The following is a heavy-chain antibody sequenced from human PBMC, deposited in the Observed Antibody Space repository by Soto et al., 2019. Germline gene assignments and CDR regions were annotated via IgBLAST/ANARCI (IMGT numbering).Heavy chain of an antibody. D-gene: IGHD6-19*01. CDR1: GFTFSNYG. CDR2: ISFDGMSK. V-gene: IGHV3-30*03. Sequence: QVQLVESGGGVVQPGRSLTLSCAASGFTFSNYGLHWVRQAPGKGLEWVAMISFDGMSKYYADSVKGRFTISRESSKNTLYLHMNSLRVEDTAVYFCARDRQQWLVNGMDVWDQGTTVTVSS. CDR3: ARDRQQWLVNGMDV. J-gene: IGHJ6*02.